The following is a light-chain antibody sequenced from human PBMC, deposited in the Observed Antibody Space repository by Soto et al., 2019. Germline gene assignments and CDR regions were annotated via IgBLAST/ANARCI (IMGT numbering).Light chain of an antibody. Sequence: QSALTQPASVSGSPGQSITISCTGSSSDVGGYNFVSWYQQFPGKAPQLIIYEVTRRPSEISDRFSGSKSGNTASLTISGLQAEDEADYFCSSYTTTSSVIFGGGTQLTVL. J-gene: IGLJ2*01. V-gene: IGLV2-14*01. CDR3: SSYTTTSSVI. CDR2: EVT. CDR1: SSDVGGYNF.